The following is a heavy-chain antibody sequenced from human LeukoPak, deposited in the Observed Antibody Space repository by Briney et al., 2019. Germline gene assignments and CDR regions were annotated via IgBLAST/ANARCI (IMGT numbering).Heavy chain of an antibody. D-gene: IGHD3-22*01. V-gene: IGHV5-51*01. CDR1: GYSFTRSW. CDR2: IYPGDSDT. Sequence: GESLKISCKGSGYSFTRSWIGWVRQMPGKGLEWMGIIYPGDSDTRYSPSFQGQVTMSVDKSISTAYLQWRTLKASDTAMYYCVSQQSSVNYYNYYMDVWGKGTTVTVSS. CDR3: VSQQSSVNYYNYYMDV. J-gene: IGHJ6*03.